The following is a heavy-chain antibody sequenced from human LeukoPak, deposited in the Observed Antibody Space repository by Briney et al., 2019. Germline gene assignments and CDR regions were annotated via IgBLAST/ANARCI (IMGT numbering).Heavy chain of an antibody. CDR3: VRDPNYAENFDY. CDR1: GFTFSSYW. D-gene: IGHD2-2*01. Sequence: GGSLRLSCAASGFTFSSYWMHWVRQAPGKGLVWVSRINSDGSSTTYADSVKGRFTISRDNAKNTLYLQMNSLRAEDTAVYYCVRDPNYAENFDYWGQGALVTVSS. J-gene: IGHJ4*02. CDR2: INSDGSST. V-gene: IGHV3-74*01.